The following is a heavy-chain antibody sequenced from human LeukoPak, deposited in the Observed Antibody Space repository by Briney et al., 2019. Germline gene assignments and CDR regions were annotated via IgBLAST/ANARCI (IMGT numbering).Heavy chain of an antibody. CDR2: IIPILGIA. V-gene: IGHV1-69*04. CDR1: GGTFSSYA. CDR3: AREGGYSYGYALDY. D-gene: IGHD5-18*01. J-gene: IGHJ4*02. Sequence: GVSVKVSCKASGGTFSSYAISWVRQAPGQGLEWMGRIIPILGIANYAQKFQGRVTITADKSTSTAYMELSSLRSEDTAVYYCAREGGYSYGYALDYWGQGTLVTVSS.